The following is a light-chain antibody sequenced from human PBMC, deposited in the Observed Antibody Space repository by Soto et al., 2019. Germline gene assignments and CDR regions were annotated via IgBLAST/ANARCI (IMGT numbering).Light chain of an antibody. CDR1: ENVRTQ. CDR3: QQNNRWPHIT. CDR2: GAS. J-gene: IGKJ5*01. V-gene: IGKV3-15*01. Sequence: EIVMTQSPAILSVSPGEEATLSCRASENVRTQVGWYQQKAGQAPRLLIYGASTRATGIPDRFSGSGSGTQFTLTISRLQSEDSAVYFCQQNNRWPHITFGQGTRLEI.